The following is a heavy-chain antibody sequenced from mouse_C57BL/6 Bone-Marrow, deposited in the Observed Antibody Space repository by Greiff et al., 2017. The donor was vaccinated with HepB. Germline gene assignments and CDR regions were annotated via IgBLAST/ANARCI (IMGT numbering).Heavy chain of an antibody. V-gene: IGHV1-50*01. J-gene: IGHJ2*01. CDR3: AREGLFITTVVEYYFDY. Sequence: VQLQQPGAELVKPGASVKLSCKASGYTFTSYWMQWVKQRPGQGLEWIREIDPSDSYTNYNQKFKGKATLTVDTSSSTAYMQLSSLTSEDSAVYYCAREGLFITTVVEYYFDYWGQGTTLTVSS. D-gene: IGHD1-1*01. CDR2: IDPSDSYT. CDR1: GYTFTSYW.